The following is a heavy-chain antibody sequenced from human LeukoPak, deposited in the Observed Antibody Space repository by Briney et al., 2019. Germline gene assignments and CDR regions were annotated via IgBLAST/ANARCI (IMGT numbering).Heavy chain of an antibody. V-gene: IGHV1-69*04. D-gene: IGHD3-9*01. CDR1: GGTFSSYA. CDR2: IIPILGIA. J-gene: IGHJ6*02. Sequence: GASVKVSCKASGGTFSSYAISWVRQAPGQGLEWMGRIIPILGIANYAQKFQGRVTITADKSTSTAYMELSSLRSEDTAVYYCARTYYDILTGQPNSYYYYYGMDVWGQGTTVTVSS. CDR3: ARTYYDILTGQPNSYYYYYGMDV.